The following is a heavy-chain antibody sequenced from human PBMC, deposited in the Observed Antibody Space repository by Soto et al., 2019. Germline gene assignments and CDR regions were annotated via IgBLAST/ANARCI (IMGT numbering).Heavy chain of an antibody. V-gene: IGHV1-8*01. CDR2: MNPNSGNT. D-gene: IGHD3-3*01. CDR3: ARGITIFGVVPG. CDR1: GYTFTSYD. J-gene: IGHJ4*02. Sequence: ASLNGSRKASGYTFTSYDINWVRQATGQGLEWMGWMNPNSGNTGYAQKFQGRVTMTRNTSISTAYMELSSLRSEDTAVYYCARGITIFGVVPGWGQGTLVTVSS.